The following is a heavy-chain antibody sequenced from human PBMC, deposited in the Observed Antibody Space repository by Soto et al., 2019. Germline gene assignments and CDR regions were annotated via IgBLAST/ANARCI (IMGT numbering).Heavy chain of an antibody. V-gene: IGHV5-10-1*01. D-gene: IGHD1-7*01. Sequence: GASLKISCKGSGYSFTSYWISWVRQMPGKGLEWMGRIDPSDSYTNYSPSFQGHVTISADKSISTAYLQWSSLKASDTAMYYCARRPNWNYPPYYYYGMDVWGQGTTVTVSS. J-gene: IGHJ6*02. CDR2: IDPSDSYT. CDR1: GYSFTSYW. CDR3: ARRPNWNYPPYYYYGMDV.